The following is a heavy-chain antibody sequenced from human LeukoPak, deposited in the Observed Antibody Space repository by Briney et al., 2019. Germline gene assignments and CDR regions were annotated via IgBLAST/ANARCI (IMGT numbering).Heavy chain of an antibody. D-gene: IGHD2-21*02. J-gene: IGHJ6*02. CDR2: ISYDGSNK. CDR3: AKELAYCGGDCFYYYYYGMDV. V-gene: IGHV3-30*04. Sequence: GGALRLSCAASGFTFSSYAMHWVRQAPGKGLEWVAVISYDGSNKYYADSVKGRFTISRDNSKNTLYLQMNRLRAEDTAVYYCAKELAYCGGDCFYYYYYGMDVWGQGTTVTVSS. CDR1: GFTFSSYA.